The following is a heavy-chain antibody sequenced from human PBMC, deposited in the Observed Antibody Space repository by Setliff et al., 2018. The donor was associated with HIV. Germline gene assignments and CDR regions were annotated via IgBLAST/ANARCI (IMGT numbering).Heavy chain of an antibody. CDR1: GGTFNTYA. Sequence: SVKVSCKASGGTFNTYAISWVRQAPGQGLEWMGGIIPISGTLNYAQKFQGRVTITTDESTSTAYMELSSLRSEEDTAVYYCQRGHSDGYGYGGSYGPLDIGGKGTMVTGS. CDR2: IIPISGTL. CDR3: QRGHSDGYGYGGSYGPLDI. V-gene: IGHV1-69*05. J-gene: IGHJ3*02. D-gene: IGHD1-26*01.